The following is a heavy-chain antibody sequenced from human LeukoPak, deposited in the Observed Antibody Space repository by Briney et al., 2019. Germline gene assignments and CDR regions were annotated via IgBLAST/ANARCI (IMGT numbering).Heavy chain of an antibody. Sequence: SQTLSLTCTVAGGSIGTYYCSWIRQSPGKGLEWMWYIYVTGTRYNPYLQSRVTISVDRSRNQFFLKMRSVTAAEKAVYYCSRNIGGGIEDMDVWGKGTKVIVSS. J-gene: IGHJ6*03. CDR3: SRNIGGGIEDMDV. V-gene: IGHV4-4*09. CDR2: IYVTGT. D-gene: IGHD3-16*02. CDR1: GGSIGTYY.